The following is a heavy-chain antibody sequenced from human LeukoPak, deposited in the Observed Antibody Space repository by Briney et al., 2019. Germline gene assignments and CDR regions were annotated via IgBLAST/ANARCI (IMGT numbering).Heavy chain of an antibody. CDR1: GFTFSSYS. CDR3: ARVSNSYGYYYYGMDV. Sequence: GGSLRLSCAASGFTFSSYSMNWVRQAPGKGLEWVSSISSSSSYIYYADSVKGRFTISRDNAKNSLYLQMNSLRAEDTAVYYCARVSNSYGYYYYGMDVWGQGITVTVSS. CDR2: ISSSSSYI. J-gene: IGHJ6*02. D-gene: IGHD5-18*01. V-gene: IGHV3-21*01.